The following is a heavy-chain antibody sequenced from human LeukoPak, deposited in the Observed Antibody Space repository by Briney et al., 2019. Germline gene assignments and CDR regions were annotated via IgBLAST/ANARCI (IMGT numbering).Heavy chain of an antibody. CDR1: GGSISSYY. CDR3: ARDPRFYYDSSEDY. J-gene: IGHJ4*02. CDR2: IYYSGST. V-gene: IGHV4-59*12. Sequence: SETLSLTCTVSGGSISSYYWSWIRQPPGKGLEWIGYIYYSGSTNYNPSLKSRVTISVDTSKNQFSLKLSSVTAADTAVYYCARDPRFYYDSSEDYWGQGTLVTVSS. D-gene: IGHD3-22*01.